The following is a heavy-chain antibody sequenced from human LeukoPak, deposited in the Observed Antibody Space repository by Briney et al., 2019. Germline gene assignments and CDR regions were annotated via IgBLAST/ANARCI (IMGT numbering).Heavy chain of an antibody. J-gene: IGHJ6*02. V-gene: IGHV3-66*01. CDR2: IYGGGTT. D-gene: IGHD5-18*01. CDR1: GFTVSSNY. Sequence: SGGSLRLSCAASGFTVSSNYMTWVRQAPGKGLEWVPVIYGGGTTYYADSVKGRFTISRDNSKNTVYLQMNSLRVEDTAVYYCARDRVETAMGPQFRTYYYYGMDVWGQGTTVTVSS. CDR3: ARDRVETAMGPQFRTYYYYGMDV.